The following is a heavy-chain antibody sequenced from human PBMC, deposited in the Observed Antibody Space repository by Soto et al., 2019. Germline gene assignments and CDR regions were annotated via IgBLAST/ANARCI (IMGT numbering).Heavy chain of an antibody. Sequence: ASVKVSCKASGYTFTSYGISWVRQAPGQGLEWMGWISAYNGNTNYAQKLQGRVTMTTDTSTSTAYMELRSLRSDDTAVYYCARDILRFLEWPHYFAYWGQGTLVTVSS. V-gene: IGHV1-18*01. CDR2: ISAYNGNT. J-gene: IGHJ4*02. CDR1: GYTFTSYG. CDR3: ARDILRFLEWPHYFAY. D-gene: IGHD3-3*01.